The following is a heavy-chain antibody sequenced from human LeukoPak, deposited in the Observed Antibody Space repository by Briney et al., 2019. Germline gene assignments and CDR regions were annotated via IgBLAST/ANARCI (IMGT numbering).Heavy chain of an antibody. Sequence: RASVKVSCKASGYTFTDYYLHWVRQAPGQGLEWMGWINPNSGGTNYAQKFQGRVTMTRDTSISTAYMELSRLRSDDTAVYYCARDQYCGGDCYSSGLTQPGYMDVWGKGTTVTVSS. D-gene: IGHD2-21*02. CDR2: INPNSGGT. CDR1: GYTFTDYY. J-gene: IGHJ6*03. CDR3: ARDQYCGGDCYSSGLTQPGYMDV. V-gene: IGHV1-2*02.